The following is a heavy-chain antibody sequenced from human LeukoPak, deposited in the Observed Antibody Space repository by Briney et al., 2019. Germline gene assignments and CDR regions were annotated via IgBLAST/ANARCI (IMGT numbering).Heavy chain of an antibody. V-gene: IGHV4-39*07. CDR1: GDSISSSSYF. CDR2: IYYSGST. J-gene: IGHJ4*02. D-gene: IGHD2-15*01. Sequence: SETLSLTCTVSGDSISSSSYFWAWIRQPPGKGLEWIGSIYYSGSTYYNPSLKSRVTISVDTSKNQFSLKLSSVTAADTAVYYCARERCSGGSCYEVFDYWGQGTLVTVSS. CDR3: ARERCSGGSCYEVFDY.